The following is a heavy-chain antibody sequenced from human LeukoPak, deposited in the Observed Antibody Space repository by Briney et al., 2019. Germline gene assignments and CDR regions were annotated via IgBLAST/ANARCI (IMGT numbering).Heavy chain of an antibody. V-gene: IGHV3-66*01. D-gene: IGHD3-10*01. Sequence: GGSLRLSCAASGFTVSSNYMSWVRQAPGKGLEWVSVIYSGGSTYYADSVKGRFTIPRDNSKNTLYLQMNSLRAEDTAVYYCARVGLWFGELHENWGQGTLVTVSS. CDR3: ARVGLWFGELHEN. CDR2: IYSGGST. CDR1: GFTVSSNY. J-gene: IGHJ4*02.